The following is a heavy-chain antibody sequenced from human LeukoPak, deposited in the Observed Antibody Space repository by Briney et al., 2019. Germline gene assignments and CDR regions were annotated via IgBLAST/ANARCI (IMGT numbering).Heavy chain of an antibody. CDR2: INAGNGNT. D-gene: IGHD3-10*01. V-gene: IGHV1-3*01. Sequence: GASVKVSCKASGYTFTSYAMHWVRQAPGQRLEWMGWINAGNGNTKYSQKFQGRVTITRDTSASTAYMELSSLRSEDTAVYYCARARAVRGVIITGIGWFDPWGQGTLVTVSS. J-gene: IGHJ5*02. CDR3: ARARAVRGVIITGIGWFDP. CDR1: GYTFTSYA.